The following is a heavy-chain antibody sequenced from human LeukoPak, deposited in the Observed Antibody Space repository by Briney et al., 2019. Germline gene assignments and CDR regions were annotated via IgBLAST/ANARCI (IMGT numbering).Heavy chain of an antibody. Sequence: NTSETLSLTCAVYGGSFSGYYWSWIRQPPGKGLEWIGEINHSGSTNYNPSLKSRVTISVDTSKNQFSLKLSSVTAADTAVYYCARKYYYDSSGYHYGEYFQHWGQGTLVTVSS. J-gene: IGHJ1*01. V-gene: IGHV4-34*01. D-gene: IGHD3-22*01. CDR3: ARKYYYDSSGYHYGEYFQH. CDR2: INHSGST. CDR1: GGSFSGYY.